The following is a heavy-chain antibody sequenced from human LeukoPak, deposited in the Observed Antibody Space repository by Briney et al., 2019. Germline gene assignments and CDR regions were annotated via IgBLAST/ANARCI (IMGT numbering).Heavy chain of an antibody. CDR2: IYSGGNT. V-gene: IGHV3-53*01. D-gene: IGHD2-21*01. Sequence: GGSLRLSCAASGFSVSNTYMSWVRQAPGKGLEWVSIIYSGGNTYYADSVKGRFTISRDNSKNTLYLQMNRLRPEDTAVYYCARGTVIAPDYWGQGTLVTVSS. J-gene: IGHJ4*02. CDR1: GFSVSNTY. CDR3: ARGTVIAPDY.